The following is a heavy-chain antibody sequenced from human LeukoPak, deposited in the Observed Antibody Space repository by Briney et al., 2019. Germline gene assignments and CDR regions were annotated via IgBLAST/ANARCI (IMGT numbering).Heavy chain of an antibody. Sequence: SVKVSCKASGGTFSSYAISWVRQAPGQGLEWMGRIIPIFGIANYAQKFQSRVTITADKSTSTAYMELSSLRSEDTAVYYCARPSFGNYGMDVWGQGTTVTVSS. CDR2: IIPIFGIA. CDR1: GGTFSSYA. D-gene: IGHD3-10*01. CDR3: ARPSFGNYGMDV. V-gene: IGHV1-69*04. J-gene: IGHJ6*02.